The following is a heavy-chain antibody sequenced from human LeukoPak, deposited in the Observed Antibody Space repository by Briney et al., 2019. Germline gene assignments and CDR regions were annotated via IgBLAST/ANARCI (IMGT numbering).Heavy chain of an antibody. CDR3: ARGVAWANWFDP. V-gene: IGHV4-59*08. CDR2: IYYSGTT. J-gene: IGHJ5*02. Sequence: SETPSLTCTVSGGSISNYYWSWIRQPPGKGLEWIGYIYYSGTTNYNPSLKSRVTISVDTSKNQFSLKLSSVTAADTAVYYCARGVAWANWFDPWGQGTLVTVSS. CDR1: GGSISNYY. D-gene: IGHD1-26*01.